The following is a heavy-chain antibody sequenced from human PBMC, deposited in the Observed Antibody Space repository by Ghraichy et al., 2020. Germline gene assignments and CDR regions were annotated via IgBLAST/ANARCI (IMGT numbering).Heavy chain of an antibody. J-gene: IGHJ4*02. CDR2: ISYSGST. CDR1: GGSISSYS. Sequence: SETLSLTCTVSGGSISSYSWNWIRQPPGKGLEWIAYISYSGSTNYNPSLRSRVTISADTSKNQFSLKLSSVTAADTAVYYCVRDRYYFDSSGLSFDYWGQGTLVTVSS. D-gene: IGHD3-22*01. V-gene: IGHV4-59*01. CDR3: VRDRYYFDSSGLSFDY.